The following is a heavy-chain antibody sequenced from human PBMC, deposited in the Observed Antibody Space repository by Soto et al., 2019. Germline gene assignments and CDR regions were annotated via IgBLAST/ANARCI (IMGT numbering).Heavy chain of an antibody. D-gene: IGHD2-15*01. V-gene: IGHV3-21*01. CDR1: GFTFSSYS. J-gene: IGHJ6*02. CDR2: ISSSSSYI. CDR3: ARVGCSGGSCYYYYYYYGMDV. Sequence: GGSLRLSCAASGFTFSSYSMNWVRQAPGKGLEWVSSISSSSSYIYYADSVKGRFTISRDNAKNSLYLQMNSLRAEDTAVYYCARVGCSGGSCYYYYYYYGMDVWGQGTAVTVSS.